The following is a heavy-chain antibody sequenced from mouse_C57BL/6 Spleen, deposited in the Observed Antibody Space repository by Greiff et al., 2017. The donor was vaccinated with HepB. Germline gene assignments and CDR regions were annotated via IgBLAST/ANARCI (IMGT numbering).Heavy chain of an antibody. D-gene: IGHD2-12*01. CDR3: AREGLYDSWFAY. CDR2: IHPNSGST. Sequence: VQLQQPGAELVKPGASVKLSCKASGYTFTSYWMHWVKQRPGQGLEWIGMIHPNSGSTNYNEKFKSKATLTVDKSSSTAYMQLSSLTSEDSAVYYCAREGLYDSWFAYWGQGTLVTVSA. CDR1: GYTFTSYW. J-gene: IGHJ3*01. V-gene: IGHV1-64*01.